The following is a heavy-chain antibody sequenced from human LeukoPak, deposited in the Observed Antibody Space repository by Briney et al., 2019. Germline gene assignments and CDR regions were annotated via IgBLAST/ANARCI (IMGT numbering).Heavy chain of an antibody. CDR1: EFSFSRYG. J-gene: IGHJ4*02. Sequence: GGSLRLSCAASEFSFSRYGMHWVRQAPGKGLQWVASLCYDGTNNYHAASVKGRFTISRDNSQSTLYLQMNSLRAEDTAMYYCARARNNYDSSGYSALDYWGQGTLVTVSS. D-gene: IGHD3-22*01. CDR3: ARARNNYDSSGYSALDY. V-gene: IGHV3-33*01. CDR2: LCYDGTNN.